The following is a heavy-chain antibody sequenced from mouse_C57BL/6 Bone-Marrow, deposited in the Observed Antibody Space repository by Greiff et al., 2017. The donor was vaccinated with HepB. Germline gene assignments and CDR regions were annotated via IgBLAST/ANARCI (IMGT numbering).Heavy chain of an antibody. Sequence: VQLQQSGAELVRPGASVKLSCTASGFNIKDDYMHWVKQRPEQGLEWIGWIDPENGDTEYASKFQGKATITADTSSNTAYLQLSSLTSEDTAVYYCTTTSYYSNYWYFDVWGTGTTVTVSS. CDR2: IDPENGDT. J-gene: IGHJ1*03. V-gene: IGHV14-4*01. CDR3: TTTSYYSNYWYFDV. D-gene: IGHD2-5*01. CDR1: GFNIKDDY.